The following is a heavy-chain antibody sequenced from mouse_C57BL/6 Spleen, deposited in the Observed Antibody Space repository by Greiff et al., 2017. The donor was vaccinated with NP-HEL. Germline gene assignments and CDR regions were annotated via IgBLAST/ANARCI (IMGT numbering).Heavy chain of an antibody. CDR1: GFTFSSYA. Sequence: EVQGVESGGGLVKPGGSLKLSCAASGFTFSSYAMSWVRQTPEKRLEWVATISAGGSYTYYPDNVKGRFTISRDNANNNLYLQSSHLKSEDTAMYYCARTYGNFPTAWFAYWGQGTLVTVSA. J-gene: IGHJ3*01. V-gene: IGHV5-4*01. CDR3: ARTYGNFPTAWFAY. D-gene: IGHD2-1*01. CDR2: ISAGGSYT.